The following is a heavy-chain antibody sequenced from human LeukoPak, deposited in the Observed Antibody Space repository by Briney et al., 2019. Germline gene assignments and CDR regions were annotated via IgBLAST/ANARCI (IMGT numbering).Heavy chain of an antibody. V-gene: IGHV1-8*01. J-gene: IGHJ4*02. D-gene: IGHD3-22*01. CDR2: MNPNSSNT. CDR1: GYTFTSYD. CDR3: ARVDYYDSSGYYPLSC. Sequence: ASVKLSCKASGYTFTSYDIYWRRQATGQGLEWMGWMNPNSSNTGYAQKFQGRVTMTRSTSISTAYMELSSLRSEDTAVYYCARVDYYDSSGYYPLSCWGQGTLVTVSS.